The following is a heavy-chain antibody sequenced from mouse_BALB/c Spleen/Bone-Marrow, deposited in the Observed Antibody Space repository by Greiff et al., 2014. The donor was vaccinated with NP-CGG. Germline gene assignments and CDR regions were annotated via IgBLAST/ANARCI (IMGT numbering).Heavy chain of an antibody. CDR2: INPYNDGT. CDR1: GYTFTSYV. V-gene: IGHV1-14*01. J-gene: IGHJ2*01. CDR3: AREGVDYFDY. Sequence: EVQLVESGPELVKPGASVKMSCKASGYTFTSYVMHWVKQKPGQGLEWIGYINPYNDGTKYNEKFKGKATLTSDKSSSTAYMELSILTSEDSAVYYCAREGVDYFDYWGQGTTLTVSS.